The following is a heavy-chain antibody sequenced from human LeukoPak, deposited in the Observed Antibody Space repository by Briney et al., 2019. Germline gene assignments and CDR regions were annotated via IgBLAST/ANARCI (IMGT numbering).Heavy chain of an antibody. J-gene: IGHJ4*02. D-gene: IGHD4-17*01. CDR3: ARADYGESKFRVYYCDY. Sequence: GGSLRLSCAASGFTFSSYWMHWVGQAGGKGLVGVSRSNSDGSRKSYAGSVNGRFTISRDNAKNTLYLQINRQSAEDTAVYVCARADYGESKFRVYYCDYWGQGTLVTVSS. V-gene: IGHV3-74*01. CDR1: GFTFSSYW. CDR2: SNSDGSRK.